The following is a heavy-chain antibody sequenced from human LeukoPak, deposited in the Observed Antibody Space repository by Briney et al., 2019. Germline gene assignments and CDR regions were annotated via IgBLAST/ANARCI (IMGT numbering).Heavy chain of an antibody. CDR2: IYYSGST. D-gene: IGHD2-8*01. V-gene: IGHV4-39*01. J-gene: IGHJ4*02. CDR1: GGSISSSSYY. Sequence: NSSEALSLTCTVSGGSISSSSYYWGWIRQPPGKGLEWIGSIYYSGSTYYNPSLKSRVTISVDTSKNQFSLKLSSVTAADTAVYYCARLGANGPADYWGQGTLVTVSS. CDR3: ARLGANGPADY.